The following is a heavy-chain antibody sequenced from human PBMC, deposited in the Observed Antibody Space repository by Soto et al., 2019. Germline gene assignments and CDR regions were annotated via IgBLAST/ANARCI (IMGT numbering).Heavy chain of an antibody. V-gene: IGHV4-39*01. J-gene: IGHJ5*02. CDR1: GDSISNSRFY. Sequence: PSETLSLTCSVSGDSISNSRFYWAWIRQPPGEGLEWIGSIYHTGNAYYNPSLKSRVTISVDTSKNQFSLKLTSVTAADAALYYCERDFGDSSEYPTNWFDPWGQGILVTVS. CDR2: IYHTGNA. CDR3: ERDFGDSSEYPTNWFDP. D-gene: IGHD3-22*01.